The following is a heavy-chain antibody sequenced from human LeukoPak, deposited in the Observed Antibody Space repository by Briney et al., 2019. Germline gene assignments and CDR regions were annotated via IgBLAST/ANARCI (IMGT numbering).Heavy chain of an antibody. D-gene: IGHD3-9*01. CDR1: GGSFSGYY. J-gene: IGHJ4*02. V-gene: IGHV4-34*01. CDR2: INHSGNT. CDR3: AARDILTGLHDY. Sequence: SETLSLTCAVYGGSFSGYYWSWIRQPPGKGLEWIGEINHSGNTNYNPSLKSRVTISVDTFKNHFSLNLSSVTAADTAIYYCAARDILTGLHDYWGQGTLVTVSS.